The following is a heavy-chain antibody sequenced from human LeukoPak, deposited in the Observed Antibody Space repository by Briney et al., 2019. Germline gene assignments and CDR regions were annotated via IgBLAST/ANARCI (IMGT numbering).Heavy chain of an antibody. CDR3: AKTRIAAAGTLFDY. CDR1: GFTFSSYA. D-gene: IGHD6-13*01. Sequence: GGSQRLFCAASGFTFSSYAMSWVRQAPGKGLEWVSAISGSGGSTYYADSVKGRFTISRDNSKNTLYLQMNSLRAEDTAVYYCAKTRIAAAGTLFDYWGQGTLVTVSS. CDR2: ISGSGGST. V-gene: IGHV3-23*01. J-gene: IGHJ4*02.